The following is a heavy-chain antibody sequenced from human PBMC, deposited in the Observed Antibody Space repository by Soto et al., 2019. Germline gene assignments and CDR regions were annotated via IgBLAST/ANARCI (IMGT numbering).Heavy chain of an antibody. CDR1: GFNFRSYD. CDR2: IWPDGSDK. D-gene: IGHD2-21*01. Sequence: GGSLRLSCEVSGFNFRSYDMHWVRQAPGKGPEWVASIWPDGSDKFYVDSVKGRFSISRDNSRKTLYLEMNSLRVEDTAIYYCARGRLVVTPFDSWGRGTLVTVSS. CDR3: ARGRLVVTPFDS. V-gene: IGHV3-33*01. J-gene: IGHJ5*01.